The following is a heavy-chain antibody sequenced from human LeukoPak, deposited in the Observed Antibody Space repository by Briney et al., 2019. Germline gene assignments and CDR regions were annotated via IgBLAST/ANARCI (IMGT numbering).Heavy chain of an antibody. CDR1: GYTFTRYY. CDR2: IDANSGGT. CDR3: ATGATFTDFDI. Sequence: ASVKVSCKASGYTFTRYYMHWVRQAPGQGLEWMGWIDANSGGTNYAQKFQDRVTMTRDTSINTAYIELSRLRSDDTAVYCCATGATFTDFDIWGQGTMVTVSS. D-gene: IGHD2/OR15-2a*01. J-gene: IGHJ3*02. V-gene: IGHV1-2*02.